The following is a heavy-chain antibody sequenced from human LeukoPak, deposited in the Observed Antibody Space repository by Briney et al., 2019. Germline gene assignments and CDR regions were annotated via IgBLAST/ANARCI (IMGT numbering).Heavy chain of an antibody. CDR3: ARGFRYYGSGIDY. V-gene: IGHV3-64*01. CDR1: GFTFSEYS. D-gene: IGHD3-10*01. J-gene: IGHJ4*02. Sequence: PGGSLRLSCAASGFTFSEYSMHWVRQAPGKGLEYVSAISTNGGSTYYANSVKGRFTISRDDPKNTLDLQMGSLRPEEMAVYYCARGFRYYGSGIDYWGQGTLVTVSS. CDR2: ISTNGGST.